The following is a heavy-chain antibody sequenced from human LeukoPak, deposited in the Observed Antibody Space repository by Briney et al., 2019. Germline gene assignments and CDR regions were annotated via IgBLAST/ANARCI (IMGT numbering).Heavy chain of an antibody. V-gene: IGHV3-23*01. CDR2: ISASGGET. CDR3: AKDFAPYSSSWYSVIKPLPDY. CDR1: GLTFSSYS. Sequence: GGSLRLSCVVSGLTFSSYSMTWVRQAPGKGLEWVSGISASGGETWYPDSVKGRFTISRDNSKNTLFLQMNSLRAEDTAVYYCAKDFAPYSSSWYSVIKPLPDYWGQGTLVTVSS. D-gene: IGHD6-13*01. J-gene: IGHJ4*02.